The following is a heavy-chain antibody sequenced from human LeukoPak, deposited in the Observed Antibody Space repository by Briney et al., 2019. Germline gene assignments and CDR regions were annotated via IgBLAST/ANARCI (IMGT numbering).Heavy chain of an antibody. CDR3: ARGSSSWYLPPLDY. D-gene: IGHD6-13*01. V-gene: IGHV4-30-4*01. Sequence: SQTLCLTWTVSTGSITTVYYYWSWIRQPPGSGLEWSTYVYYSGSTYYNPSLKSRVTISVDTSKNHFSLKLSSVTAADTAVYYCARGSSSWYLPPLDYWGQGTLVTVSS. J-gene: IGHJ4*02. CDR1: TGSITTVYYY. CDR2: VYYSGST.